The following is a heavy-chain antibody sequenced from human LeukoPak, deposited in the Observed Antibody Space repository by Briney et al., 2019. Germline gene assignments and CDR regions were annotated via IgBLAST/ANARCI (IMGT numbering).Heavy chain of an antibody. CDR2: ISFDGSNK. J-gene: IGHJ5*02. D-gene: IGHD2-2*01. Sequence: PGGSLRLSCAASGFTFSTYAMHWVRQTPGRGLEWVAVISFDGSNKFYADSVKGRFTISRDNAKNSLYLQMNSLRAEDTAVYYCARDRGIPAARGVWFDPWGQGTLVTVSS. CDR3: ARDRGIPAARGVWFDP. CDR1: GFTFSTYA. V-gene: IGHV3-30-3*01.